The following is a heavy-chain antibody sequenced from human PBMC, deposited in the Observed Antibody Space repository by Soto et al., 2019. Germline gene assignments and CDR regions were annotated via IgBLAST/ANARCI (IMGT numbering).Heavy chain of an antibody. J-gene: IGHJ4*02. D-gene: IGHD1-7*01. CDR3: ARHTIQGRTFDY. Sequence: QLQLQESGPGLVKPSETLSLTCTVSGGSISSSSYYWGWIRQPPGKGLEWIGSIYYSGSTYYNPSLKSRVTISVDTSKNQFSLKLSSVTAADTAVYYCARHTIQGRTFDYWGQGTLVTVSS. V-gene: IGHV4-39*01. CDR1: GGSISSSSYY. CDR2: IYYSGST.